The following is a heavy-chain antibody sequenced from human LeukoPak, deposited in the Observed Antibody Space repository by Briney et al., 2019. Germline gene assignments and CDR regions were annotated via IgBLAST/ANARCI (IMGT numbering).Heavy chain of an antibody. CDR1: GDSISNYY. V-gene: IGHV4-4*07. Sequence: SETLSLTCTVPGDSISNYYWSWIRQPAGKGLEWIGRVYVTGSTNLNPALQSRVTMSVDTSKNQFSLKLTSVTAADTAVYYCARDRQWLVDHWGQGTLVTVSS. CDR3: ARDRQWLVDH. D-gene: IGHD6-19*01. J-gene: IGHJ5*02. CDR2: VYVTGST.